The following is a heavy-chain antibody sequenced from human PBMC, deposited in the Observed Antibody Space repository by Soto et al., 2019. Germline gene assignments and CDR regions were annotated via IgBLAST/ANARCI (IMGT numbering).Heavy chain of an antibody. Sequence: QVQLVESGGGVVQPGRSLRLSCAASGFTFSSYGMHWVRQAPGKGLEWVAVISYDGSNKYYADSVKGRFTISRDNSKNTLYLQMNSLRAEDTAVYYCAKDYRWLAYYYYGMDVWGQGTTVTVSS. CDR1: GFTFSSYG. D-gene: IGHD6-19*01. CDR3: AKDYRWLAYYYYGMDV. J-gene: IGHJ6*02. V-gene: IGHV3-30*18. CDR2: ISYDGSNK.